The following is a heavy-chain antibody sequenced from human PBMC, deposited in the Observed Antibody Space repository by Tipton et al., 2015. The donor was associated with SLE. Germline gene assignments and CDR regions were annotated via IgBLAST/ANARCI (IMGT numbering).Heavy chain of an antibody. V-gene: IGHV3-9*01. CDR1: GFTFDDNA. CDR2: ISWNSASK. Sequence: SLRLSCEAYGFTFDDNAMHWVRQAPGKGLEWVSFISWNSASKGYADSVKGRFTISRDNAKNSLYLQMNSLRAEDTAFYYCAKDMEGAYAGYFDLWGRGTLVTVSS. J-gene: IGHJ2*01. CDR3: AKDMEGAYAGYFDL. D-gene: IGHD1-1*01.